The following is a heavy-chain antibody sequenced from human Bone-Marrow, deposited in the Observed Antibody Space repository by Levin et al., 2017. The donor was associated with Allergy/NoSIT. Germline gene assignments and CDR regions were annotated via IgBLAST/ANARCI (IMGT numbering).Heavy chain of an antibody. Sequence: HSGGSLRLSCTASGFTFGEYDMNWVRQAPGKGLEWVGFIRSKAYGATREYAASTEYAASVKGRFTISRDDSESSAYLQMNNLTTEDTAVYYCSRDLPARRGYYYYGMDVWGQGTTVTVS. D-gene: IGHD6-6*01. CDR1: GFTFGEYD. J-gene: IGHJ6*02. CDR3: SRDLPARRGYYYYGMDV. V-gene: IGHV3-49*04. CDR2: IRSKAYGATREYAAST.